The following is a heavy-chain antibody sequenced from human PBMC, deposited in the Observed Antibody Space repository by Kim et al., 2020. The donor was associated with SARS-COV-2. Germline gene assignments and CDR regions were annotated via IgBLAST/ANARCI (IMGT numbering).Heavy chain of an antibody. J-gene: IGHJ4*02. CDR2: IWYDGSNK. CDR1: GFTFSSYG. Sequence: GGSLRLSCAASGFTFSSYGMHWVRQAPGKGLEWVAVIWYDGSNKYYADSVKGRFTISRDNSKNTLYLQMNSLRAEDTAVYYCAKWGAGLDYWGQGTLVTDSS. V-gene: IGHV3-33*06. D-gene: IGHD1-26*01. CDR3: AKWGAGLDY.